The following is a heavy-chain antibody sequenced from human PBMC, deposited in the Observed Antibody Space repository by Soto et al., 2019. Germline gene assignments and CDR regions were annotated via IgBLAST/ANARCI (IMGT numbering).Heavy chain of an antibody. CDR3: ARAPPNCGGDCYHLDY. CDR1: GFTFSSYS. CDR2: ISSSSSYI. Sequence: GGSLRLSCAASGFTFSSYSMNWVRQAPGKGLEWVSSISSSSSYIYYADSVKGRFTISRDNAKNSLYLQMNSLRAEDTAVYYCARAPPNCGGDCYHLDYWGQGTLVTVSS. D-gene: IGHD2-21*02. J-gene: IGHJ4*02. V-gene: IGHV3-21*01.